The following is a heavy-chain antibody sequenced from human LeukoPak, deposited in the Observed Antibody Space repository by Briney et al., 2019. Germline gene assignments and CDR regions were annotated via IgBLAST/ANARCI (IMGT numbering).Heavy chain of an antibody. D-gene: IGHD3-16*02. Sequence: GGSLRLTCVACGFTFSSYGMHWVRQAPGKGLEWMAFISYDGSNENIADSVKGRFIISRDNSKNTLYLQMNSLRAEDTAVYYCAKGPAPRLGEFSYHALVDYWGQGTLVTVSS. CDR2: ISYDGSNE. J-gene: IGHJ4*02. CDR3: AKGPAPRLGEFSYHALVDY. V-gene: IGHV3-30*02. CDR1: GFTFSSYG.